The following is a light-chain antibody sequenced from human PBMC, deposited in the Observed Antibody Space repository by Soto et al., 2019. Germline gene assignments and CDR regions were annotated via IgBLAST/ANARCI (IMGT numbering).Light chain of an antibody. J-gene: IGKJ2*01. V-gene: IGKV1-33*01. CDR2: DAS. Sequence: DIQMTQSPSSLSASVGDRVTITCQASQDISNYLNWDQQKPWKAPKLLIYDASNLETGVPSRFSGNRSGTDCTFSSSSLQPEDIATYYCQQYDNLPPQTFGQGTKLES. CDR1: QDISNY. CDR3: QQYDNLPPQT.